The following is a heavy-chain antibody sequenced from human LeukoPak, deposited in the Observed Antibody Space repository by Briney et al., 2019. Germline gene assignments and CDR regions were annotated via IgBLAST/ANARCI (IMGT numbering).Heavy chain of an antibody. D-gene: IGHD3-9*01. CDR2: INSDGSST. J-gene: IGHJ4*02. V-gene: IGHV3-74*01. Sequence: PGGSLRLSRAASGFTFSSYWMHWVRQAPGKGLVWVSRINSDGSSTSYADSVKGRFTISRDNAKNTLYLQMNSLRAEDTAVYYCARDPYDILTGYGRGYFDYWGQGTLVTVSS. CDR3: ARDPYDILTGYGRGYFDY. CDR1: GFTFSSYW.